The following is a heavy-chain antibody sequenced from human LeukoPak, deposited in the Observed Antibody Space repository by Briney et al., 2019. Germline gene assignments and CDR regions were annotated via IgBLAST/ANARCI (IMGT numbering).Heavy chain of an antibody. CDR2: ISGSGGST. CDR1: GGSISSSSYY. V-gene: IGHV3-23*01. J-gene: IGHJ4*02. Sequence: QPSETLSLTCTVSGGSISSSSYYWGWIRQAPGKGLEWVPAISGSGGSTYYADSVKGRFTISRDNSKNTLYLQMNSLRAEDTAVYYCANDIEYSSSAGGYWGQGTLVTVSS. CDR3: ANDIEYSSSAGGY. D-gene: IGHD6-6*01.